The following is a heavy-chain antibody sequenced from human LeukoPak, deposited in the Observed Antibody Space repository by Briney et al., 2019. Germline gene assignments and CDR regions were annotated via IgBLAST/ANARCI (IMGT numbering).Heavy chain of an antibody. J-gene: IGHJ4*02. D-gene: IGHD3-16*01. CDR2: IYHSGST. V-gene: IGHV4-4*02. CDR1: GGSISSSNW. Sequence: SGTLSLTCAVSGGSISSSNWWSWVRQPPGKGLEWIGEIYHSGSTNYNPSLKSRVTISVDKSKNQSSLKLSSVTAADTAVYYCARVKARATMGVYFDYWGQGTLVTVSS. CDR3: ARVKARATMGVYFDY.